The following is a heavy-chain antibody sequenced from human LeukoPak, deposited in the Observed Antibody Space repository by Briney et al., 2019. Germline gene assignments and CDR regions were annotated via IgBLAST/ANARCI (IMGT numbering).Heavy chain of an antibody. CDR1: GYTFTSYD. D-gene: IGHD3-3*01. CDR3: ARGRREKSITIFGVVTKDYYYYYYMDV. Sequence: GASVKVSCKASGYTFTSYDINWVRQATGQGLEWMGWMNPNSGNTGYAQKFQGRVTITRNTSISTAYMELSSLRAEDTAVYYCARGRREKSITIFGVVTKDYYYYYYMDVWGKGTTVTVSS. CDR2: MNPNSGNT. J-gene: IGHJ6*03. V-gene: IGHV1-8*01.